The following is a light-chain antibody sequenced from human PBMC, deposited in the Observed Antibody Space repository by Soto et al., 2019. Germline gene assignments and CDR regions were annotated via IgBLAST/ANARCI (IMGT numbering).Light chain of an antibody. CDR3: QQYNNLWM. CDR1: QSISSW. Sequence: DIQMTQSPSTLSASVGDRVTITCRASQSISSWLAWYQQKPGKAPKLLIYKASSLESGVPSRFSGRGSGTEFTLTISSLQPDVLAAYEYQQYNNLWMFGQGSKVEIK. V-gene: IGKV1-5*03. J-gene: IGKJ1*01. CDR2: KAS.